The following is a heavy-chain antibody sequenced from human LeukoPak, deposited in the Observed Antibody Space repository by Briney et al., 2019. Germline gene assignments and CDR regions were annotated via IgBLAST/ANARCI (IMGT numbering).Heavy chain of an antibody. Sequence: ASVKVSCKASGYTFTGYYMHWVRQAPGQGLEWMGRINPNSGGTNYAQKFQGRVTITADESTSTAYMELSSLRSEDTAVYYCARDNGGNYDYWGQGTLVTVSS. CDR1: GYTFTGYY. CDR3: ARDNGGNYDY. D-gene: IGHD4-23*01. J-gene: IGHJ4*02. V-gene: IGHV1-2*06. CDR2: INPNSGGT.